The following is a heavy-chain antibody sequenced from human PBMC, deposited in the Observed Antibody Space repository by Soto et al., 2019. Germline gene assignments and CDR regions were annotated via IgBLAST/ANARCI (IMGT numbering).Heavy chain of an antibody. CDR2: ISGSGDST. CDR1: GFTFSSYA. J-gene: IGHJ4*02. V-gene: IGHV3-23*01. CDR3: ARRSSSWYFDY. D-gene: IGHD6-13*01. Sequence: EVQLLESGGGLVQPGGSLRLSCAASGFTFSSYAMNWVRQAPGKGLEWVSVISGSGDSTYYADSVKGWFTISRDNSKNTLYLQMNSLRAEATAVYYCARRSSSWYFDYWGQGTLVTVSS.